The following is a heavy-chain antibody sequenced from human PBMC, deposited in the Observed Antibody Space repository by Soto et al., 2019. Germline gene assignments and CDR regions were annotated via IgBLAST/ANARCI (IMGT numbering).Heavy chain of an antibody. Sequence: QVQLVESGGGVVQPGRSLRLSCAASGFTFSSYAMHWVRQAPGKGLEMVAVISYDGSNKYYADSLKGPFTISRANSKNTLYLQMNSLRAENTAVYYCERDTPNLTGYSDAFDIWCQGTMVTVSS. CDR3: ERDTPNLTGYSDAFDI. CDR2: ISYDGSNK. J-gene: IGHJ3*02. D-gene: IGHD3-9*01. V-gene: IGHV3-30-3*01. CDR1: GFTFSSYA.